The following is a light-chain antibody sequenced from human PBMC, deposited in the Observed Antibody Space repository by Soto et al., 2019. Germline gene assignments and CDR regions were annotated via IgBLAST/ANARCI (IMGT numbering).Light chain of an antibody. V-gene: IGKV3-20*01. CDR2: GAS. CDR1: QGVSTSY. Sequence: EIVLTQSPGTLSLSPGERATLSCRASQGVSTSYLAWYQQKPGQAPRLLIYGASSRASGIPDRFSGSGSGTDFTLTINRLEPEDFAVYYCQQYGDSPPNTFGQGTNLEIK. CDR3: QQYGDSPPNT. J-gene: IGKJ2*01.